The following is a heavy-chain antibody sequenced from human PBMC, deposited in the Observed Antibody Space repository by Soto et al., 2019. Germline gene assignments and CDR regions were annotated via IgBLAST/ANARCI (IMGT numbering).Heavy chain of an antibody. CDR1: GGSFSGYF. CDR2: VNHNGRN. V-gene: IGHV4-34*01. CDR3: ARGGSSDWQVAFDF. J-gene: IGHJ3*01. Sequence: SETLSLTCAVYGGSFSGYFWNWIRQTPGKGLEWIGKVNHNGRNNYNPSLKSRVTISLDMSKNQISLKLTSVTAADTAVYYCARGGSSDWQVAFDFWGQGTMVTVS. D-gene: IGHD6-19*01.